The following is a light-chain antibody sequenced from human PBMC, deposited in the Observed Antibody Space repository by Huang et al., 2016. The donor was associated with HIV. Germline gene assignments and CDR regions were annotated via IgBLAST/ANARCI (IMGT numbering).Light chain of an antibody. V-gene: IGKV1-39*01. CDR2: GAS. CDR1: QSVTKY. Sequence: DIQMTQSPSSLSASVGDRVTITCRATQSVTKYLNLYQQKPWKAPKILIYGASSLQTVVPSRFSGSGSGTDFTLTISSLQPEDFATYYCQQSSSPPPTFGPGTKVDIK. J-gene: IGKJ3*01. CDR3: QQSSSPPPT.